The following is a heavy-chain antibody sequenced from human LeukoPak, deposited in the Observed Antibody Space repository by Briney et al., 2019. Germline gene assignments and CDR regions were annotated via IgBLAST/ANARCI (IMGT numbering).Heavy chain of an antibody. CDR3: AKDYESSAYYYSYSYFDY. V-gene: IGHV3-23*01. D-gene: IGHD3-22*01. CDR1: GCTFSSHA. J-gene: IGHJ4*02. CDR2: VSGSGGST. Sequence: GGSLRLSCAASGCTFSSHAMGWVRQAAAKGLAWVSVVSGSGGSTFYANSVKGRFTISRDNSKNTLFLQMNSLRAEDTAIYYCAKDYESSAYYYSYSYFDYRGQGALVTVSS.